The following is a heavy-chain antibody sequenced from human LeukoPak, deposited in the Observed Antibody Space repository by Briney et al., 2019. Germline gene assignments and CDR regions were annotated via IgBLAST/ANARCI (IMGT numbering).Heavy chain of an antibody. J-gene: IGHJ5*02. CDR2: INSDGSST. CDR1: GFTLSSYW. D-gene: IGHD6-19*01. Sequence: PGGSLRLSCAASGFTLSSYWMHWVRQAPGKGLVWVSRINSDGSSTSYADSVKGRFTISRDNAKNTLYLQMNSLRAEDTAVYYCARVQKAVAGLYWFDPWGQGTLVTVSS. V-gene: IGHV3-74*01. CDR3: ARVQKAVAGLYWFDP.